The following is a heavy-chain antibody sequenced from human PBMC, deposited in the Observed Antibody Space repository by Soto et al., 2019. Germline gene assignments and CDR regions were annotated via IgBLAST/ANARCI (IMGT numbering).Heavy chain of an antibody. CDR3: GRLEGLATIPYYFDY. CDR1: GGSSSSSGYY. J-gene: IGHJ4*02. Sequence: SQPMSVTCSVVGGSSSSSGYYCSWKRKPPGRGLEWIGSVYYSGCTYYNPSLESRVTISVDKSKNQFSLKLMSLSAADTAVYYCGRLEGLATIPYYFDYWGQGALVTVSS. CDR2: VYYSGCT. D-gene: IGHD3-9*01. V-gene: IGHV4-39*01.